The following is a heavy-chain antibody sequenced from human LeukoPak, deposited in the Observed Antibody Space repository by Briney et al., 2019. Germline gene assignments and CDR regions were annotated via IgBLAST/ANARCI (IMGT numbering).Heavy chain of an antibody. V-gene: IGHV4-38-2*01. CDR3: PRASIAVVGSDTHSDYFDY. CDR2: MSYDGST. J-gene: IGHJ4*02. D-gene: IGHD6-6*01. Sequence: SETLSLTCAVSGYPISSGYVWGWIRQPPGKGLEWIGSMSYDGSTQYNPSLQSRVTISGDTSKNKFSLKLSSLTAADTAVYHCPRASIAVVGSDTHSDYFDYWGQGILVTVSS. CDR1: GYPISSGYV.